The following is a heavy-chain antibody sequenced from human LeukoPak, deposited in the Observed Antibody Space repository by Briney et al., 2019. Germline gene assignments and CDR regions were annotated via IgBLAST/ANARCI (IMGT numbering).Heavy chain of an antibody. V-gene: IGHV3-23*01. J-gene: IGHJ4*02. CDR3: AKWGDYDVLTGYYVSDY. CDR1: GFTFSNYA. D-gene: IGHD3-9*01. Sequence: GGSLRLSCAASGFTFSNYAMSWVRPAPGKGLEWVSAITGGGRGIYYADSMKSRFTISRDNSKNTLYLQINSLKVEDTAVYYCAKWGDYDVLTGYYVSDYWGQGTLVTVSS. CDR2: ITGGGRGI.